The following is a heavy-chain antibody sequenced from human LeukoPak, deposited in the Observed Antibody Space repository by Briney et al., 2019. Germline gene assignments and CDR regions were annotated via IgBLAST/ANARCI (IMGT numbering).Heavy chain of an antibody. CDR2: IYSGGST. J-gene: IGHJ6*02. Sequence: GGSLRLSCAASGFTVSSNYMSWVRQAPGKGLEWVSVIYSGGSTYYADSVKGRFTISRDNSKNTLYLQMNSLRAEDTAVYYCAREVRIQLWLLGGMDVWGQGTTVTVSS. CDR3: AREVRIQLWLLGGMDV. CDR1: GFTVSSNY. D-gene: IGHD5-18*01. V-gene: IGHV3-53*01.